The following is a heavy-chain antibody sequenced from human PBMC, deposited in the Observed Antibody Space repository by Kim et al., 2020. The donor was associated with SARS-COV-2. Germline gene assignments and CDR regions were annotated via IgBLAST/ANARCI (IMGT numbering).Heavy chain of an antibody. D-gene: IGHD3-10*01. V-gene: IGHV4-39*01. J-gene: IGHJ5*01. CDR1: GGSITSISFY. CDR2: MYHTGSS. Sequence: SETLSLTCTVSGGSITSISFYWGRIRQTPGEKMEWIVSMYHTGSSYYNPSLKSRVTISVDTSKNQFFLNVRSVTAADAAVYYCARSWLGELFLGCFDAWG. CDR3: ARSWLGELFLGCFDA.